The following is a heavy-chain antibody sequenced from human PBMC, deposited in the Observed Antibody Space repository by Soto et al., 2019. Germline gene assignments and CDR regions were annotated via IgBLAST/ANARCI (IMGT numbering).Heavy chain of an antibody. J-gene: IGHJ6*02. CDR2: IWYDGSNK. CDR3: GTARNYDFWSGLDGMDV. V-gene: IGHV3-33*01. Sequence: PGGSLRLSCAASGFTFSSYGMHWVRQAPGKGLEWVAVIWYDGSNKYYADSVKGRFTISRDNSKNTLYLQMNSLRAEDTAVYYCGTARNYDFWSGLDGMDVWGQGTTVTVSS. D-gene: IGHD3-3*01. CDR1: GFTFSSYG.